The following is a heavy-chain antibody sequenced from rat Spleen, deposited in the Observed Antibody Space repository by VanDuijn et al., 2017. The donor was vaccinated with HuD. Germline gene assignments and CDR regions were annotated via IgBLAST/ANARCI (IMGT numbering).Heavy chain of an antibody. CDR1: GFSLTNYG. D-gene: IGHD1-2*01. CDR3: ARVGYSSYIRYFDF. Sequence: QVQLKESGPGLVQPSQTLSLTCTVSGFSLTNYGVSWVRQPPGKGLEWMGVIWTGGSTAYNSLLKSRMSISRNTSKSQVFLKMNSLQTEDTATYYCARVGYSSYIRYFDFWGQGVMVIVSS. J-gene: IGHJ2*01. V-gene: IGHV2-4*01. CDR2: IWTGGST.